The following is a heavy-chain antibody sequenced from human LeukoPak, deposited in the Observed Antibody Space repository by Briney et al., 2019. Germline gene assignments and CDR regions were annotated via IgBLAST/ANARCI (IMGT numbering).Heavy chain of an antibody. V-gene: IGHV4-59*01. D-gene: IGHD4-11*01. CDR1: SGSITNYY. CDR2: IYYSGNT. Sequence: SETLSLTCTVSSGSITNYYWSWIRQPPGKGLEWIGFIYYSGNTNYNPSLKSRVTISVDTSKNQFSLKLSSMTAADTAVYFCAKGPLDYIHATHYFDYWGQGTLVTVSS. J-gene: IGHJ4*02. CDR3: AKGPLDYIHATHYFDY.